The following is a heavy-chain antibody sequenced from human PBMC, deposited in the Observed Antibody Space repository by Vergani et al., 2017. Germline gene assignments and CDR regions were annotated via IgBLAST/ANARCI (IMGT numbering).Heavy chain of an antibody. CDR2: ISYDGSNK. V-gene: IGHV3-30*18. J-gene: IGHJ4*02. CDR3: AKDLEARGYSYGLLDY. D-gene: IGHD5-18*01. Sequence: VQLLESGGGLVQPGGSLRLSCAASGFTFSSYAMSWVRQAPGKGLEWVAVISYDGSNKYYADSVKGRFTISRDNSKNTLYLQMNSLRAEDTAVYYCAKDLEARGYSYGLLDYWGQGTLVTVSS. CDR1: GFTFSSYA.